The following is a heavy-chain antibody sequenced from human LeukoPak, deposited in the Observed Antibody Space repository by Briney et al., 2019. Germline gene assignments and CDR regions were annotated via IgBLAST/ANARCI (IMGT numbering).Heavy chain of an antibody. D-gene: IGHD6-13*01. Sequence: GRSLRLSCAAPGFTFSSYGMHRVRQAPGKGLEWVAVISYDGSNKYYADSVKGRFTISRDNSKNTLYLQMNSLRAEDTAVYYCAKDGAAIAAAVGMDYWGQGTLVTVSS. J-gene: IGHJ4*02. V-gene: IGHV3-30*18. CDR3: AKDGAAIAAAVGMDY. CDR2: ISYDGSNK. CDR1: GFTFSSYG.